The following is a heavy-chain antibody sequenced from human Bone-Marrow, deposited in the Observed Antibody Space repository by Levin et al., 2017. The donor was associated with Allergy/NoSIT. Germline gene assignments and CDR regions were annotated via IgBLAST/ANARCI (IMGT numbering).Heavy chain of an antibody. J-gene: IGHJ4*02. CDR1: GFTFSSYA. V-gene: IGHV3-23*01. Sequence: PPGGSLRLSCAASGFTFSSYAMSWVRQAPGKGLEWVSAISGSGGSGSGGSTYYADSVKGRFTISRDNSKNTLYLQMNSLTAEDTAVYYCAKDVGRGGGSCWKYWGQGTLVTVSS. CDR3: AKDVGRGGGSCWKY. D-gene: IGHD2-15*01. CDR2: ISGSGGSGSGGST.